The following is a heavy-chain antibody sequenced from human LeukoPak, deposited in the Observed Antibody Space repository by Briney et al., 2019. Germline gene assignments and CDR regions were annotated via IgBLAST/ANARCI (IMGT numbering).Heavy chain of an antibody. Sequence: PSETLSLTCTVSGGSISSYYWSWIRQPPGKGLEWIGEINHSGSTNYNPSLKSRVTISVDTSKNQFSLKLSSVTAADTALYYCARDGRGGHNDFWGQGTLITVSS. V-gene: IGHV4-34*01. D-gene: IGHD4-23*01. CDR3: ARDGRGGHNDF. CDR1: GGSISSYY. J-gene: IGHJ4*02. CDR2: INHSGST.